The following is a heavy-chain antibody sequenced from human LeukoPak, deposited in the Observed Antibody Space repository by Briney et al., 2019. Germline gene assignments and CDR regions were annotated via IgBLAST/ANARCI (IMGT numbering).Heavy chain of an antibody. J-gene: IGHJ4*02. CDR1: GFTFSSYA. CDR3: AREIQPSAAAGPLGY. D-gene: IGHD6-13*01. CDR2: ISYDGSNK. Sequence: GGSLRLSCAASGFTFSSYAMHWVRQAPGKGLEWVAVISYDGSNKYYADSVKGRFTISRDNSKNTLYLQMNSLRAEDTAVYYCAREIQPSAAAGPLGYWGQGTLATVSS. V-gene: IGHV3-30-3*01.